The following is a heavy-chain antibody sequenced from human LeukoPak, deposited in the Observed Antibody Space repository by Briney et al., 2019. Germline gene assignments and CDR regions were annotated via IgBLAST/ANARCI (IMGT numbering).Heavy chain of an antibody. D-gene: IGHD3-10*01. CDR3: AKDLSVWFGELSRINPFDY. CDR2: ISGSGGST. J-gene: IGHJ4*02. Sequence: GGSLRLSCAASGFTFSSYAMSWVRQAPGKGLEWVSAISGSGGSTYYADSVKGRFTISRDNSKNTLYLQMSSLRAEDTAVYYCAKDLSVWFGELSRINPFDYWGQGTLVTVSS. V-gene: IGHV3-23*01. CDR1: GFTFSSYA.